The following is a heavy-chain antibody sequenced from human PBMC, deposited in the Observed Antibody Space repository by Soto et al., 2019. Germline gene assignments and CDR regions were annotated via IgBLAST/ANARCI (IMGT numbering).Heavy chain of an antibody. J-gene: IGHJ4*02. CDR3: ARDRSGYFWLDY. D-gene: IGHD3-22*01. Sequence: SETLSLTCTVSGGSISSGGYYWNWIRQHPGKGLEWIGYIYYSRSTYYNPSLKSRVTISIDTSKNQFSLKLNSVTAADTAVYYCARDRSGYFWLDYWGQGTLVTVSS. CDR1: GGSISSGGYY. V-gene: IGHV4-31*03. CDR2: IYYSRST.